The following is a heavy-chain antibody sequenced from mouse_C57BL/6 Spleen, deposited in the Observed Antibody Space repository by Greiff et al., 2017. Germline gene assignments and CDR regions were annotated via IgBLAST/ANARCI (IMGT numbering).Heavy chain of an antibody. Sequence: VQLQQSGPGLVQPSQSLSITCTVSGFSLTSYGVHWVRQSPGKGLEWLGVIWSGGSTDCNAAFISRLSISKDNSESQVFFKMNSLQADDTAIYYCARNAFDYWGQGTTLTVSS. CDR3: ARNAFDY. CDR1: GFSLTSYG. CDR2: IWSGGST. V-gene: IGHV2-2*01. J-gene: IGHJ2*01.